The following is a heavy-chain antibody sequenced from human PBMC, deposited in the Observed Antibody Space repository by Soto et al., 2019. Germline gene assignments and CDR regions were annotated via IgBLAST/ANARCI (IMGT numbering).Heavy chain of an antibody. CDR3: AIKESATGGSDS. J-gene: IGHJ4*02. V-gene: IGHV3-9*01. CDR1: GINFHNYA. CDR2: INWNTGVI. D-gene: IGHD3-10*01. Sequence: VQVVESGGGLVQPGRSLRLSCVASGINFHNYAMPWVRQVPGKDLEWVSGINWNTGVIGYADSVKGRFILSRDNAKNSLYVEMNSLRGADTVLYYCAIKESATGGSDSWGPGTVVTVSS.